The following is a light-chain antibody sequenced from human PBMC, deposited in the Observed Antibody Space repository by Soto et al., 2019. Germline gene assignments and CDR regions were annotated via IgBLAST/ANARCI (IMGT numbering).Light chain of an antibody. V-gene: IGLV2-8*01. CDR1: SSDVGANDY. CDR3: STYVGSKII. CDR2: EVS. Sequence: QSALTQPPSASGSPGQSVTISCTGTSSDVGANDYVSWYQQHPGKAPKIMIYEVSKRPSGVPDRFSGSKSGNTASQTVSGLQAEDEADYYCSTYVGSKIIFGGGTQLTVL. J-gene: IGLJ2*01.